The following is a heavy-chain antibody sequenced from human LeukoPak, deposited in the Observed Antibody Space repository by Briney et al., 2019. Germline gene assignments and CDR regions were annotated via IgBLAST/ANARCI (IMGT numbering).Heavy chain of an antibody. J-gene: IGHJ6*03. V-gene: IGHV4-59*01. CDR1: GGPLTSYY. CDR3: ARAKITIFGVYYYYMDV. CDR2: IYYRGST. Sequence: SETLSLTCAVSGGPLTSYYWSWIRQPPGKGLEWIGFIYYRGSTNYNPSLESRVTISVDTSKNRFSLKLSSVTAADTAVYYCARAKITIFGVYYYYMDVWGKGTTVTVS. D-gene: IGHD3-3*01.